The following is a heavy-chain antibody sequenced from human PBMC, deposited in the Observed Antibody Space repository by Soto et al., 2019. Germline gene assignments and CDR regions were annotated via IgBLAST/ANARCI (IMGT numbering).Heavy chain of an antibody. Sequence: SETLSLTCTVSGGSISSGDYYWSWIRQPPGKGLEWIGYIYYSGSTYYNPSLKSRVTISVDGSKNQFSLQMTSVTAADTAVYYCAKNLPRTGRFDYWGQGALVTVSS. V-gene: IGHV4-30-4*01. CDR2: IYYSGST. CDR1: GGSISSGDYY. CDR3: AKNLPRTGRFDY. J-gene: IGHJ4*02.